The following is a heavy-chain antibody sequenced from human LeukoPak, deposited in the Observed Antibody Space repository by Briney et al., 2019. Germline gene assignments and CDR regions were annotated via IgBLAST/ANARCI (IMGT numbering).Heavy chain of an antibody. CDR1: GFTFSSYA. D-gene: IGHD3-16*01. CDR3: AKERLITSDY. V-gene: IGHV3-30-3*02. CDR2: ISYDGSNK. Sequence: GGSLRLSCAASGFTFSSYAMHWVRQAPGKGLEWVAVISYDGSNKYYADSVKGRFTISRDNSKNTLYLQMNSLRAEDTAVYYCAKERLITSDYWGQGTLVTVSS. J-gene: IGHJ4*02.